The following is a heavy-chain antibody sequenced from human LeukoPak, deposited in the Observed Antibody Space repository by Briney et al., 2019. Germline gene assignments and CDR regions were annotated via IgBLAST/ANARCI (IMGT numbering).Heavy chain of an antibody. D-gene: IGHD3-22*01. V-gene: IGHV1-69*13. Sequence: SVKVSCKASGYTFTNFGISWVRQAPGQGLEWMGGIIPIFGTANYAQKFQGRVTITADESTSTAYMELSSLRSEDTAVYYCARDGSRYYDSSGYYYFDYWGQGTLVTVSS. CDR2: IIPIFGTA. CDR3: ARDGSRYYDSSGYYYFDY. CDR1: GYTFTNFG. J-gene: IGHJ4*02.